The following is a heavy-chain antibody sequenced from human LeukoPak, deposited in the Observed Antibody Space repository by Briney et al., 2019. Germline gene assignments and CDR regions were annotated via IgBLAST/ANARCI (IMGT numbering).Heavy chain of an antibody. Sequence: GESLKISCKGSGYSFTNYWIGWVRQMPGKGLEWMGIIYPADSDTRYSPSFQGQVTISADKSISTAYLQWSSLKASDTAMYYCARLRQWLAYYYYGMDAWGQGTTVTVSS. J-gene: IGHJ6*02. D-gene: IGHD6-19*01. CDR3: ARLRQWLAYYYYGMDA. CDR2: IYPADSDT. V-gene: IGHV5-51*01. CDR1: GYSFTNYW.